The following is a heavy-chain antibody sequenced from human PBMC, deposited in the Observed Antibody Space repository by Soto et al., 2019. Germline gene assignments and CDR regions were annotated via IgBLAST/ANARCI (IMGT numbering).Heavy chain of an antibody. Sequence: EVQLLESGGGLVQPGGSLRLSCAASGFTFSSYAMSWVRQAPGKGLEWVSAISGSGGSTYYADSVKGRFTISRDNSKNSLYLQMNSLRAEDTAVYYCAKAIAVAGTWNYWGQGTLVTVSS. CDR1: GFTFSSYA. V-gene: IGHV3-23*01. J-gene: IGHJ4*02. D-gene: IGHD6-19*01. CDR2: ISGSGGST. CDR3: AKAIAVAGTWNY.